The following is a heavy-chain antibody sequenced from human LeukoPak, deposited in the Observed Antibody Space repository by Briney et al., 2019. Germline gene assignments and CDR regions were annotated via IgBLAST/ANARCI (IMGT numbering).Heavy chain of an antibody. CDR2: IIPILGIA. CDR3: AISLAVPY. J-gene: IGHJ4*02. CDR1: GGTFSSYA. D-gene: IGHD6-19*01. Sequence: SVKVSCKASGGTFSSYAINWVRRAPGQGLEWMGRIIPILGIANYAQKFQGRVTITADKSTSTAYMELSSLRSEDTAMYYCAISLAVPYWGQGTLVTVSS. V-gene: IGHV1-69*04.